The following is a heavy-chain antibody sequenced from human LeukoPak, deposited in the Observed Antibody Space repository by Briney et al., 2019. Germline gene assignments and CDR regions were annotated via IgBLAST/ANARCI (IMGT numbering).Heavy chain of an antibody. CDR1: GFTVSSSS. Sequence: PGGSLRLSCAASGFTVSSSSMNWVRQAPGKGLEWVSAISGSGGSTYYADSVKGRFTISRDNSKNTLYLQMNSLRAEDTAVYYCAKKRPVGGGYYFDYWGQGTLVTVSS. D-gene: IGHD3-10*01. CDR3: AKKRPVGGGYYFDY. J-gene: IGHJ4*02. CDR2: ISGSGGST. V-gene: IGHV3-23*01.